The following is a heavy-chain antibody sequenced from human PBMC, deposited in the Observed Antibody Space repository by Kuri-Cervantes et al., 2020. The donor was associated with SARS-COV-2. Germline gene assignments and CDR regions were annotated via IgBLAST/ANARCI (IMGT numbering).Heavy chain of an antibody. J-gene: IGHJ6*03. CDR2: IIPIFGTA. CDR1: GYTFTGYY. D-gene: IGHD6-13*01. Sequence: SAVTVSCKASGYTFTGYYMHWSPQAPGQGLEWMGGIIPIFGTANYEQKFQGRVTITTDESTITAYMELSSLRSEDTAVYYCARAFSSSWYMDVWGKGTTVTVSS. V-gene: IGHV1-69*05. CDR3: ARAFSSSWYMDV.